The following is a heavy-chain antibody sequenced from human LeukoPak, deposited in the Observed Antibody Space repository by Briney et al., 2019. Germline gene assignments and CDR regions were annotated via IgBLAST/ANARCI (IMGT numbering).Heavy chain of an antibody. CDR3: AKGDSRPVVTFNY. CDR2: ISGSGGST. V-gene: IGHV3-23*01. CDR1: GFTFSSYA. J-gene: IGHJ4*02. D-gene: IGHD4-23*01. Sequence: PGGSLRLSCAASGFTFSSYAMSWVRQAPGKGLEWVSAISGSGGSTYYADSVKGRFTISRDNSKNTLYLQTNSLRAEDTAVYYCAKGDSRPVVTFNYWGQGTLVTVSS.